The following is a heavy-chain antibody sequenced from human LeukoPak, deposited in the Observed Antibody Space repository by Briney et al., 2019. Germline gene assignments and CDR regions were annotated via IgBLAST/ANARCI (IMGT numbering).Heavy chain of an antibody. CDR2: SSGSGGTT. V-gene: IGHV3-23*01. Sequence: GGSLRLSCAASGFTFSNYALSWVRQAPGKGLEWVSASSGSGGTTSYADSVKGRFPISRDNSENTLYLQMNSLRADDTAVYYCAKRSGYSSGWYDYWGQGTLVTVSA. J-gene: IGHJ4*02. CDR3: AKRSGYSSGWYDY. D-gene: IGHD6-19*01. CDR1: GFTFSNYA.